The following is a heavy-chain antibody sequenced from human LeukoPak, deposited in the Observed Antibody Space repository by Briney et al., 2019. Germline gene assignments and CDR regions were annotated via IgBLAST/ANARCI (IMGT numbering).Heavy chain of an antibody. D-gene: IGHD2-21*02. CDR3: AKTDKLVVVTL. V-gene: IGHV4-59*08. CDR2: IYYSGST. J-gene: IGHJ4*02. Sequence: SETLSLTCTVSGGSISSYYWSWIRQPPGKGLEWIGYIYYSGSTNYNPSLKSRVTISVDTSKNQFPLKLSSVTAADTAVYYCAKTDKLVVVTLWGQGTLVTVSS. CDR1: GGSISSYY.